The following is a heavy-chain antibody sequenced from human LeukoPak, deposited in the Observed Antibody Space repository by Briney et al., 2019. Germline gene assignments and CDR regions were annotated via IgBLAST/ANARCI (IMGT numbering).Heavy chain of an antibody. J-gene: IGHJ5*01. CDR3: AGNGLIRGYHTWFDS. V-gene: IGHV3-30*01. Sequence: PGGSLRLSCAASEFTFSNYAMHWVRQAPGKGLEWVAVISYDGRDKDYADSVKGRFTISRDNSQNTLYLQMNSLRTEDSAVYSCAGNGLIRGYHTWFDSWGQGTLVTVSS. CDR2: ISYDGRDK. CDR1: EFTFSNYA. D-gene: IGHD3-3*01.